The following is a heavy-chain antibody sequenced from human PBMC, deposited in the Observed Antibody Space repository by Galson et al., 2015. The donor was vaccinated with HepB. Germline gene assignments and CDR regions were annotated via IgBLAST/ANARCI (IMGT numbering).Heavy chain of an antibody. J-gene: IGHJ3*02. D-gene: IGHD5-18*01. Sequence: QSGAEVKKPGESLKISCKGSGYSFTSYWIGWVRQMPGKGLEWMGIIYPGDSDTRYSPSFQGQVTISADKSISTAYLQWSSLKASDTAMYYCARHQQLWSDENDAFDIWGQGAMVTVSS. CDR3: ARHQQLWSDENDAFDI. CDR2: IYPGDSDT. V-gene: IGHV5-51*01. CDR1: GYSFTSYW.